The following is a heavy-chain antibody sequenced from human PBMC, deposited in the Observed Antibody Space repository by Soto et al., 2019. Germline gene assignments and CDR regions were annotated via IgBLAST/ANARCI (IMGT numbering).Heavy chain of an antibody. CDR2: INHSGST. CDR3: AGDKGGYYYGSGTAPAGWFDP. J-gene: IGHJ5*02. Sequence: SETLSLTCAVYGGSFSGYYWSWIRQPPGKGLEWIGEINHSGSTNYNPSLKSRVTISVDTSKNQFSLKLSSVTAADTAVYYCAGDKGGYYYGSGTAPAGWFDPWGKGTLVTVSS. D-gene: IGHD3-10*01. V-gene: IGHV4-34*01. CDR1: GGSFSGYY.